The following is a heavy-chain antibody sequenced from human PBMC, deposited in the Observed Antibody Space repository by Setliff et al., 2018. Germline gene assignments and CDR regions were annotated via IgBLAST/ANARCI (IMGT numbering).Heavy chain of an antibody. CDR3: ARSVGGLGEIPRAYYYHMDV. V-gene: IGHV1-2*06. Sequence: ASVKVSCKASGYTFNNYFLHWVRQAPGQGLEWMGRFHPYSGHTNYARNFQGRVTMTMDASITTVYMDLTSLRSEDPAVYYCARSVGGLGEIPRAYYYHMDVWGNGTMVTVSS. CDR2: FHPYSGHT. CDR1: GYTFNNYF. D-gene: IGHD3-10*01. J-gene: IGHJ6*03.